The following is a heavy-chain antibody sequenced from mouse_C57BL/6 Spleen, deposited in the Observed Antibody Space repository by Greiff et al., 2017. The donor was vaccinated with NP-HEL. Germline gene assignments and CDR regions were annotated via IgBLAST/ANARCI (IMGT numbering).Heavy chain of an antibody. D-gene: IGHD2-12*01. V-gene: IGHV3-6*01. CDR3: ARDRDYSGYAMDY. CDR2: ISYDGSN. CDR1: GYSITSGYY. Sequence: EVQRVESGPGLVKPSQSLSLTCSVTGYSITSGYYWNWIRQFPGNKLEWMGYISYDGSNNYNPSLKNRISITRDTSKNQFFLKLNSVTTEDTATYYGARDRDYSGYAMDYWGQGTSVTVSS. J-gene: IGHJ4*01.